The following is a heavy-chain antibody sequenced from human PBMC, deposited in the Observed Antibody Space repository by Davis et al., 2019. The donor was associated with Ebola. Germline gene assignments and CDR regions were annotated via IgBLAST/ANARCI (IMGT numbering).Heavy chain of an antibody. CDR2: IKQDGSEK. CDR3: ARVYYDYGDYAYYYGMDV. CDR1: GFTFSSYW. Sequence: GESLKISCAASGFTFSSYWMSWVRQAPGKGLEWVANIKQDGSEKYYVDSVKGRFTISRDNAKNSLYLQMNSLRAEDTAVYYCARVYYDYGDYAYYYGMDVWGQGTTVTVSS. V-gene: IGHV3-7*01. D-gene: IGHD4-17*01. J-gene: IGHJ6*02.